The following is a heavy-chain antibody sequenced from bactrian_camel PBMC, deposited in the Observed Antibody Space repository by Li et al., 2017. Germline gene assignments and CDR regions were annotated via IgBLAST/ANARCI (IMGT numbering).Heavy chain of an antibody. CDR1: GFTFSTYW. J-gene: IGHJ6*01. D-gene: IGHD2*01. V-gene: IGHV3S6*01. CDR2: INSDGSFT. CDR3: VSGGSWFDFGY. Sequence: VQLVESGGGLVQPGGSLRLSCAASGFTFSTYWIYWDSQAPGKGLEWVSSINSDGSFTLYADSVKGRFTISRDNAKNTVTLQVNGLKRGDTAVYYCVSGGSWFDFGYWGQGTQVTVS.